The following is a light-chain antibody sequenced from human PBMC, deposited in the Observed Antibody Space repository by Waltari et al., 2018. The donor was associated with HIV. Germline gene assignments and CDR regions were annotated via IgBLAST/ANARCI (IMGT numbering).Light chain of an antibody. CDR1: SSNIGAGYD. J-gene: IGLJ2*01. V-gene: IGLV1-40*01. CDR3: QTYDSSLSGPV. CDR2: ARY. Sequence: QSVLTQPPSVSGAPGQRVTISCTGSSSNIGAGYDIHWYQQLPGTAPKLLIYARYNRPSGVPDRFSGSKSGTSASLAITGLQAEDEADYYCQTYDSSLSGPVFGGGTKLTVL.